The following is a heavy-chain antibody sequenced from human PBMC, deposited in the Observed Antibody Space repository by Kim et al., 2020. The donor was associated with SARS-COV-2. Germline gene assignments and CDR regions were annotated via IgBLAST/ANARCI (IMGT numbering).Heavy chain of an antibody. CDR1: GGSISSSSYY. D-gene: IGHD3-22*01. CDR3: ARQIGITMIVVVISTYFDY. Sequence: SETLSLTCTVSGGSISSSSYYWGRIRQPPGKGLEWIGSIYYSGSTYYNPSLKSRVTISVDTSKNQFSLKLSSVTAADTAVYYCARQIGITMIVVVISTYFDYWGQGTLVTVSS. V-gene: IGHV4-39*01. CDR2: IYYSGST. J-gene: IGHJ4*02.